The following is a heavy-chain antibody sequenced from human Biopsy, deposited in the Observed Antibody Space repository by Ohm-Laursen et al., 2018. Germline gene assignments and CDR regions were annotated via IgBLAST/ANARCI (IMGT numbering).Heavy chain of an antibody. CDR3: ATITRGATRFPFDY. Sequence: ESSVKVSCKASGYTFTGYYMHWVRQAPGQGLEWMGWINPNSGGTNYAQKFQGRVTMTRDTSISTAYMELSRLRSGDTAVYYCATITRGATRFPFDYWGQGTLVTVSS. D-gene: IGHD1-26*01. V-gene: IGHV1-2*02. CDR1: GYTFTGYY. J-gene: IGHJ4*02. CDR2: INPNSGGT.